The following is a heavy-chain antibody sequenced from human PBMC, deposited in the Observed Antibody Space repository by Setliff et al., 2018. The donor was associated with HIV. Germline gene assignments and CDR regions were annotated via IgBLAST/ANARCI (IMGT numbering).Heavy chain of an antibody. J-gene: IGHJ6*03. V-gene: IGHV4-4*07. Sequence: PSETLSLTCAVSGVSISGYYWTWIRQPAGKGLEWIGRIFTGGDTNYNPSLKSRVTMSVDASNNEFSLKLTSVTAADTAVYYCATSTICDGCDYYYMDVWG. CDR2: IFTGGDT. D-gene: IGHD6-13*01. CDR3: ATSTICDGCDYYYMDV. CDR1: GVSISGYY.